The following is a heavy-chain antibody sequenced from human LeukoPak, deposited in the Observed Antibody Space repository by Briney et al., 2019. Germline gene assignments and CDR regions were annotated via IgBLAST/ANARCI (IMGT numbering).Heavy chain of an antibody. D-gene: IGHD6-13*01. J-gene: IGHJ6*03. CDR1: GGSISSYY. Sequence: PSETLSLTCTVSGGSISSYYWSWIRRPAGKGLEWIGRIYTSGSTNYNPSLKSRVTISVDTSKNQFSLKLSSVTAADTAVYYCARAGYSSSWYPYYYYYYYMDVWGKGTTVTISS. V-gene: IGHV4-4*07. CDR3: ARAGYSSSWYPYYYYYYYMDV. CDR2: IYTSGST.